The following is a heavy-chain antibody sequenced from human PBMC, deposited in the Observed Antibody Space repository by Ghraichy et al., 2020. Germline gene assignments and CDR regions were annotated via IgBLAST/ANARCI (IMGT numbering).Heavy chain of an antibody. V-gene: IGHV4-59*08. J-gene: IGHJ4*02. CDR2: IYYSGST. D-gene: IGHD3-22*01. CDR1: GGSISSYY. CDR3: ARHGHYDSSGYYYRSVGYFDY. Sequence: SQTLSLTCTVSGGSISSYYWSWIRQPPGKGLEWIGYIYYSGSTNYNPSLKSRVTISVDTSKNQFSLKLSSVTAADTAVYYCARHGHYDSSGYYYRSVGYFDYWGQGTLVTVSS.